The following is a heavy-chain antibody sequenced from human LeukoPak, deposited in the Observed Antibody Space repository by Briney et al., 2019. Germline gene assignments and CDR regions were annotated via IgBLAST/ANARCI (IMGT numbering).Heavy chain of an antibody. CDR2: IYSSGST. CDR1: GGSISSSSSY. D-gene: IGHD3-10*01. CDR3: ARALLWFGDMDY. J-gene: IGHJ4*02. Sequence: SETLSLTCTVSGGSISSSSSYWVWIRQPPGKGLEWIGSIYSSGSTYYNPSLKSPVTMSIDTSKNEFSLKLSSVTAADTAVYYCARALLWFGDMDYWGQGTLVTVSS. V-gene: IGHV4-39*01.